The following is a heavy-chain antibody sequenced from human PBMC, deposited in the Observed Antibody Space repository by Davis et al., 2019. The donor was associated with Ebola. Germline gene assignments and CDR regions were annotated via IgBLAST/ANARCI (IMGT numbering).Heavy chain of an antibody. J-gene: IGHJ4*02. Sequence: GGSLRLSCKGSGYRFNSQWVGWVRQLPGKGLEWMGLIYPGDSDARYSPSFEGQVTISADKSISTVFLQWSSLKASDTAIYYCARTAVDTAAVPFDFWGQGTLVTVSS. D-gene: IGHD6-25*01. CDR1: GYRFNSQW. CDR2: IYPGDSDA. CDR3: ARTAVDTAAVPFDF. V-gene: IGHV5-51*01.